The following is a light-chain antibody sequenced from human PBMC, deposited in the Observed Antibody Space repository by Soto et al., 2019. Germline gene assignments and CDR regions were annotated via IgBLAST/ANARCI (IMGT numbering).Light chain of an antibody. J-gene: IGLJ2*01. CDR2: DVT. CDR3: SSYAGSNNHVV. Sequence: QSVLTQPPSVSGSPGQSVTISCTGTSSDVGGYDYVSWYQQRPGKAPKLLIYDVTKRPSGVPDRFSGSKSGNTASLTISGLQAEDEADYYCSSYAGSNNHVVFGGGTKLTVL. V-gene: IGLV2-11*01. CDR1: SSDVGGYDY.